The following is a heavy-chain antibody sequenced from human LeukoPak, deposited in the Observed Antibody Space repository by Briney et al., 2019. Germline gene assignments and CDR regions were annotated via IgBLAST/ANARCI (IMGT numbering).Heavy chain of an antibody. Sequence: SETLSLTCTVSGGSVSSGSYYWSWTRQPPGKGLGWIGYIYYSGSTNYNPSLKSRVTISADTSKNQFSLKLTSVTAADTAVYYCARDGDYWGQGTLVTVSS. CDR1: GGSVSSGSYY. V-gene: IGHV4-61*01. J-gene: IGHJ4*02. CDR2: IYYSGST. CDR3: ARDGDY.